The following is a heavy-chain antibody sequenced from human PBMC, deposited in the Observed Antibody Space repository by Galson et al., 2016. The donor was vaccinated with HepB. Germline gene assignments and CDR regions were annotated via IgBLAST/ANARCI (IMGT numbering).Heavy chain of an antibody. CDR3: ATDRGYYYESSGYYYFPEYFQH. D-gene: IGHD3-22*01. Sequence: SLRLSCAASGFTFSSYSMNWVRQAPGKGLEWISYISSSSRPTYYTDSVKGRFTISRDNAKNSLYLQMNSLRDEDTAVYYCATDRGYYYESSGYYYFPEYFQHWGQGTLVTVSS. CDR1: GFTFSSYS. J-gene: IGHJ1*01. V-gene: IGHV3-48*02. CDR2: ISSSSRPT.